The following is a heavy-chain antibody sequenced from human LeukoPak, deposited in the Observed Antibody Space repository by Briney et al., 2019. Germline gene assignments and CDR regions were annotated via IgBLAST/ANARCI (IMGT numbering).Heavy chain of an antibody. J-gene: IGHJ4*02. V-gene: IGHV4-59*01. CDR3: ARVGLGAVADYYFDY. D-gene: IGHD6-19*01. CDR2: IYYSGST. Sequence: SETLSLTCAVYGVSFSGYYWSWIRQPPGKGLEWIGYIYYSGSTNYNPSLKSRVTISVDTSKNQFSLKLSSVTAADTAVYYCARVGLGAVADYYFDYWGQGTLVTVSS. CDR1: GVSFSGYY.